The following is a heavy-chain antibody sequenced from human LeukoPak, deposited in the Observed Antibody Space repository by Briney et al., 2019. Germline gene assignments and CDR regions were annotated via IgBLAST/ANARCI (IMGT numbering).Heavy chain of an antibody. CDR1: GYSISSGYY. D-gene: IGHD3-10*01. J-gene: IGHJ4*02. V-gene: IGHV4-38-2*02. Sequence: SETLSLTCTVSGYSISSGYYWGWIRQPPGKGLEWIGSIYHSGSTYYNPSLKSRVTMSVDTSNNQFSLSLRSVTAADTAVYYCARDAVFGSADYYFDSWGQGTLVIVS. CDR3: ARDAVFGSADYYFDS. CDR2: IYHSGST.